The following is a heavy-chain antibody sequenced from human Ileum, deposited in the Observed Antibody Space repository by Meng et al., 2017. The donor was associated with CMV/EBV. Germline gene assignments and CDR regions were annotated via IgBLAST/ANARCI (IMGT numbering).Heavy chain of an antibody. CDR3: ARQLVTDFWNAIDY. D-gene: IGHD3-3*01. CDR2: IDGDGGNT. J-gene: IGHJ4*02. V-gene: IGHV3-74*01. CDR1: GFTFSSYW. Sequence: GESLKISCAASGFTFSSYWMYWVRQTPGKGLVYISRIDGDGGNTDYADSVKGRFTISRDNAKNTLYLQMSSLTAEDTAVYYCARQLVTDFWNAIDYWGRGTRVTCSS.